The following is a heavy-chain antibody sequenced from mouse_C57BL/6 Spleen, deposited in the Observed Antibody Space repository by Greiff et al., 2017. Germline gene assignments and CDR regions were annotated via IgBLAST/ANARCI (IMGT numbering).Heavy chain of an antibody. CDR3: TTLPGRGDWYCDV. CDR2: IDPEDGDT. CDR1: GFNIKDDY. J-gene: IGHJ1*03. D-gene: IGHD1-1*01. Sequence: VQLQQSGAELVRPGASVKLSCTASGFNIKDDYMYWVKQRPEQGLEWIGWIDPEDGDTEYASKFQGKATITADTSSNTAYLQLSSLTSEDTAVYSCTTLPGRGDWYCDVWGTGTTVTVSS. V-gene: IGHV14-4*01.